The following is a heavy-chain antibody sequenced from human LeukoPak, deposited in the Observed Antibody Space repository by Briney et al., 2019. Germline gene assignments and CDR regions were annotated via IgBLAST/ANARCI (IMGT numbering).Heavy chain of an antibody. CDR1: GFTFSSYG. D-gene: IGHD2-2*01. Sequence: PGRSLRLSCAASGFTFSSYGMHWVRQAPGKGLEWVAVISYDGSNKYYADSVKGRFTISRDNSKNTLYLQMNSLRAEDTAVYYCATSPSVVVVPAAMVYWGQGTLVNVSS. CDR3: ATSPSVVVVPAAMVY. V-gene: IGHV3-30*03. J-gene: IGHJ4*02. CDR2: ISYDGSNK.